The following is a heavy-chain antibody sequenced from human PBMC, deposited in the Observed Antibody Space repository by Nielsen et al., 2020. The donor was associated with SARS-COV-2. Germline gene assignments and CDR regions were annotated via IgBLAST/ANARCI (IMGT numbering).Heavy chain of an antibody. Sequence: GSLRLSCTVSGGSISSSSYYWGWIRQPPGKGLEWIGSIYYSGNTYYNPSLKSRVTISVDTSKNQFSLKLSSVTAADTAVYYCARKGVVAATLYYFDYWGQGTLVTVSS. J-gene: IGHJ4*02. CDR2: IYYSGNT. CDR1: GGSISSSSYY. V-gene: IGHV4-39*01. CDR3: ARKGVVAATLYYFDY. D-gene: IGHD2-15*01.